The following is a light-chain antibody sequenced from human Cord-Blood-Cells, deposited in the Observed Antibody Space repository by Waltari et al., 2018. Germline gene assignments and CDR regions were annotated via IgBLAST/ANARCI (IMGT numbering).Light chain of an antibody. CDR1: QSISSW. J-gene: IGKJ2*01. CDR2: DAP. Sequence: DIQMTQFPSTLSASVGDRVTITCRASQSISSWLAWYQQKPGKAPKLLIYDAPSLESGVPSRFSGSGSWTEFTLTISSLQPDDFAAYYCQQYNSYSYTFGQGTKLEIK. CDR3: QQYNSYSYT. V-gene: IGKV1-5*01.